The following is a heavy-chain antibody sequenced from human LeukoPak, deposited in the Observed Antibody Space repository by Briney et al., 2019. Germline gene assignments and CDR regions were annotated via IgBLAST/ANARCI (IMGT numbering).Heavy chain of an antibody. CDR3: ARLYDSSGYGY. J-gene: IGHJ4*02. Sequence: SETLSLTCAVYGGSFSGYYWSWIRQPPGKGLEWIGEINHSVSTNYNPSLKSRVTISVDTSKNQFSLKLSSVTAADTAVYYCARLYDSSGYGYWGQGTLVTVSS. CDR2: INHSVST. D-gene: IGHD3-22*01. CDR1: GGSFSGYY. V-gene: IGHV4-34*01.